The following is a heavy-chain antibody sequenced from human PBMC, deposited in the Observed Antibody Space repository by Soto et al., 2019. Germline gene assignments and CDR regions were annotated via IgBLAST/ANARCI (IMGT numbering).Heavy chain of an antibody. Sequence: PSETLSLPCAVYGGSFSGYYWSWIRQPPGKGLEWIGEINHSGSTNYNPSLKSRVTISVDTSKNQFSLKLSSVTAADTAVYYCERGSWYSGYWGQGTLVTVSS. V-gene: IGHV4-34*01. CDR2: INHSGST. CDR1: GGSFSGYY. CDR3: ERGSWYSGY. D-gene: IGHD2-15*01. J-gene: IGHJ4*02.